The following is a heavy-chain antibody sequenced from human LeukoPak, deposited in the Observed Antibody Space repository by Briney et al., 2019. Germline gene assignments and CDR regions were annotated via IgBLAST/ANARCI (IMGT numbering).Heavy chain of an antibody. D-gene: IGHD1-26*01. V-gene: IGHV1-2*02. Sequence: ASVKVSFKASGYTFTGYYVHWVRQAPGQGLEWMGWINPNSGGTNYAQKFQGRVTMTRDTSISTAYMELSRLRSDDTAVYYCARDPTIVGATRYYFDYWGQGTLVTVSS. CDR1: GYTFTGYY. J-gene: IGHJ4*02. CDR2: INPNSGGT. CDR3: ARDPTIVGATRYYFDY.